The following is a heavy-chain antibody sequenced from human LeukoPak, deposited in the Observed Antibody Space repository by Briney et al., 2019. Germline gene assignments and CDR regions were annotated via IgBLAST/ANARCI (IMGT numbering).Heavy chain of an antibody. CDR3: ARQIIDGQVIQWYQLLYLFDY. CDR1: GGSISSSSYY. Sequence: SETLSLTCTVSGGSISSSSYYWGWIRQPPGKGLEWIGSIYYSGSTYYNPSLKSRVTISVDTSKNQFSLKLSSVTAADTAVYYCARQIIDGQVIQWYQLLYLFDYWGQGTLVTVSS. CDR2: IYYSGST. V-gene: IGHV4-39*01. J-gene: IGHJ4*02. D-gene: IGHD2-2*02.